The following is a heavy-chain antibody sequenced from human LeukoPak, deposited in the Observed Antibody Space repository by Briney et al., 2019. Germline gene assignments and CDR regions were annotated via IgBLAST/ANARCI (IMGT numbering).Heavy chain of an antibody. D-gene: IGHD5-18*01. V-gene: IGHV3-53*01. Sequence: GGSLRLSCAASGFTVSSNYMSWVRQAPGKGLEWVSVIYSGGSTYYADSVKGRFTISRDNSKNTLYLQMNSLRAEDTAVYCCARESGYSYGYYYFDYWGQGTLVTVSS. CDR1: GFTVSSNY. J-gene: IGHJ4*02. CDR3: ARESGYSYGYYYFDY. CDR2: IYSGGST.